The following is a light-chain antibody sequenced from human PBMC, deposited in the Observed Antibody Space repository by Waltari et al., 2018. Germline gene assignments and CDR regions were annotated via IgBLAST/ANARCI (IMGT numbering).Light chain of an antibody. V-gene: IGKV3-20*01. CDR1: QSVSSSN. Sequence: EIVLTQSPGTLSLSPGERATLSCRARQSVSSSNLAWYQQKPGQAPRVLIHGASNRATCIPDRFSGSGSGTDFTLTISRLEPEDFAVYYCQQYGSSPWTFGQGTKVEIK. J-gene: IGKJ1*01. CDR2: GAS. CDR3: QQYGSSPWT.